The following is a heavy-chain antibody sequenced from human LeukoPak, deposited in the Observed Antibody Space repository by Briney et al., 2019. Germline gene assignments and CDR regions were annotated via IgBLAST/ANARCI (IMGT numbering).Heavy chain of an antibody. Sequence: GGSLRLSCAASGFTFSSYSMNWVRQAPGKGLEWVSSISSSSSYIYYADSVKGRFTISRDNAKNSLYLQMNSLRAEDTAVYYCARYGVAGKNVFDYWGQGTLVTVSS. J-gene: IGHJ4*02. CDR3: ARYGVAGKNVFDY. CDR2: ISSSSSYI. V-gene: IGHV3-21*01. D-gene: IGHD6-19*01. CDR1: GFTFSSYS.